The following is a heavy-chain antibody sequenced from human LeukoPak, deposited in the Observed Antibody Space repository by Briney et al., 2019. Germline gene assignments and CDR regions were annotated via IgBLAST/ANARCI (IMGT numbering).Heavy chain of an antibody. CDR1: GYSISSGYY. Sequence: PSETLSLTCTVSGYSISSGYYWGWIRQPPGKGLEWIGRIYTSGSTNYNPSLKGRVTMSVDTSKNQFSLKLSSVTAADTAVYYCARVSLVRGAPDYYFDYWGQGTLVTVSS. CDR2: IYTSGST. CDR3: ARVSLVRGAPDYYFDY. V-gene: IGHV4-38-2*02. J-gene: IGHJ4*02. D-gene: IGHD3-10*01.